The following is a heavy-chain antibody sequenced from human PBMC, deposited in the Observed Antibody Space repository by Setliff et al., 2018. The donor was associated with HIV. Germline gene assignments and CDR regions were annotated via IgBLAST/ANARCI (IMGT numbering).Heavy chain of an antibody. D-gene: IGHD3-10*01. Sequence: ASVKVSCKASGYTLTGYYLHWVRRAPGRGLEWMGWINPNSGATNYARNFQGRVTMTRDTSTNTVYIELTRLTSDGTAVYSCARGGDDYGPGTWTFDYWGQGTLVTVSS. J-gene: IGHJ4*02. CDR3: ARGGDDYGPGTWTFDY. CDR1: GYTLTGYY. V-gene: IGHV1-2*02. CDR2: INPNSGAT.